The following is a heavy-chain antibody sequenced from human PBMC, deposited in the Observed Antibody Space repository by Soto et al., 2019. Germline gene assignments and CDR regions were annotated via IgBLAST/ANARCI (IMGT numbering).Heavy chain of an antibody. CDR2: MNPNSGNT. D-gene: IGHD5-18*01. CDR1: GYTFTSYD. J-gene: IGHJ4*02. Sequence: QVQLVQSGAEVRKPGASVKVSCEASGYTFTSYDIYWVRQATGQGLEWMGWMNPNSGNTDYAQKFQGRVTMTRNTSISTAYMELSSLRSEDTAVYYCARGSYDYMGVFDYWGQGTLVTVSS. V-gene: IGHV1-8*01. CDR3: ARGSYDYMGVFDY.